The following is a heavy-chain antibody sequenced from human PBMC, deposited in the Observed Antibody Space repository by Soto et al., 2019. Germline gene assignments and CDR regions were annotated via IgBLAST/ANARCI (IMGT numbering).Heavy chain of an antibody. J-gene: IGHJ4*02. CDR3: ARDPCSGGSCSRPH. V-gene: IGHV3-64*01. Sequence: GGSLRLSCAASGFTFSSYAMHWVRQAPGKGLEYVSAISSNGGSTYYANSVKDRFTISRDNSKNTLYLQMGSLRAEDMAVYYCARDPCSGGSCSRPHWGQGTLVTVSS. CDR1: GFTFSSYA. D-gene: IGHD2-15*01. CDR2: ISSNGGST.